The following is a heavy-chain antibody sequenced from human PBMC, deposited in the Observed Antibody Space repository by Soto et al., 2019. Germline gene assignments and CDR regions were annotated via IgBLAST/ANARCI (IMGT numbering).Heavy chain of an antibody. CDR1: GFTFSSYS. CDR2: ISSSSSYI. V-gene: IGHV3-21*01. CDR3: ARGRYDIVTGKASPFDY. D-gene: IGHD3-9*01. J-gene: IGHJ4*02. Sequence: GGSLRLSCAASGFTFSSYSMNWVRQAPGKGLEWVSSISSSSSYIYYADSVKGRFTISRDNAKNSLYLQMNSLRAEVTAVYYCARGRYDIVTGKASPFDYWGQGTLVTVSS.